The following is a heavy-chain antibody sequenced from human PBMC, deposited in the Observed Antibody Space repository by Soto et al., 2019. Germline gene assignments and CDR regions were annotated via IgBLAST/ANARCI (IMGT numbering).Heavy chain of an antibody. CDR1: GFTFTSSA. D-gene: IGHD3-22*01. J-gene: IGHJ6*02. CDR3: AAPGNYYDSSGYYQNYYYGMDV. V-gene: IGHV1-58*01. Sequence: QMQLVQSGPEVKKPGTSVKVSCKASGFTFTSSAVQWVRQARGQRLEWIGWIVVGSGNTNYAQKFQERVTITRDMSTSXXYXEXXSLRSEDTAVYYCAAPGNYYDSSGYYQNYYYGMDVWGQGTTVTVSS. CDR2: IVVGSGNT.